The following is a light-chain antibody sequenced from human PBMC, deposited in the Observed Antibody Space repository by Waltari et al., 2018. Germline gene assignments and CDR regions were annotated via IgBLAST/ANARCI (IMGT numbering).Light chain of an antibody. CDR1: SRDVGFYNY. CDR2: GVS. CDR3: SSYTSSSTLV. V-gene: IGLV2-14*01. J-gene: IGLJ1*01. Sequence: QSALTQPASVSGSPGQSITISCTGASRDVGFYNYVPWYQQHPGKVPKLMIYGVSNRPSGVSNRFSGSKSGNTASLTISGLQAEDEADYYCSSYTSSSTLVFGTGTKVTVL.